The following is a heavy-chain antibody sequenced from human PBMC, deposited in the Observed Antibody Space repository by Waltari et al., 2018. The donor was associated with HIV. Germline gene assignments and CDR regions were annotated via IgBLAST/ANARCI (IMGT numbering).Heavy chain of an antibody. V-gene: IGHV3-48*01. CDR1: GFTFSAYS. CDR2: ISSSSSTI. Sequence: EVQLVESGGGLVQPGGSLRLSCAASGFTFSAYSMNWVRQAPGKGLEWVSYISSSSSTIYYADSVKGRFTISRDNAKNSLYLQMNSLRAEDTAVYYCARDPVYSGSSLVYYFDYWGQGTLVTVSS. J-gene: IGHJ4*02. CDR3: ARDPVYSGSSLVYYFDY. D-gene: IGHD6-6*01.